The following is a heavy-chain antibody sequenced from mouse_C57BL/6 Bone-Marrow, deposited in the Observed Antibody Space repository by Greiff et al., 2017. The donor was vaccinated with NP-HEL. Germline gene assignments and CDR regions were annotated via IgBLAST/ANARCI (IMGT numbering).Heavy chain of an antibody. CDR1: GFTFSSYA. CDR3: ASLTLAAWFAY. V-gene: IGHV5-4*01. CDR2: ISDGGSYT. D-gene: IGHD1-3*01. Sequence: EVHLVESGGGLVKPGGSLKLSCAASGFTFSSYAMSWVRQTPEKRLEWVATISDGGSYTYYPDNVKGRFTISRDNAKNNLYLQMSHLKSEDTAMYYCASLTLAAWFAYWGQGTLVTVSA. J-gene: IGHJ3*01.